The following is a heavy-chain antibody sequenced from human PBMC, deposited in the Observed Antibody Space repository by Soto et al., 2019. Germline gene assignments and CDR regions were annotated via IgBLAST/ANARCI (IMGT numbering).Heavy chain of an antibody. D-gene: IGHD3-22*01. CDR2: VYYSGGA. CDR3: GRVIEGATRHTDFDS. Sequence: QLQLQESGPGLVKPSETLSLTCAVSGVSIHNSHSFWGWIRHLPGKGLEFIGSVYYSGGAYYNPSLTTRVTISVDTSKNQFSLRVNSVTAADTAIYYCGRVIEGATRHTDFDSWGQGTLVTVSS. J-gene: IGHJ5*01. V-gene: IGHV4-39*01. CDR1: GVSIHNSHSF.